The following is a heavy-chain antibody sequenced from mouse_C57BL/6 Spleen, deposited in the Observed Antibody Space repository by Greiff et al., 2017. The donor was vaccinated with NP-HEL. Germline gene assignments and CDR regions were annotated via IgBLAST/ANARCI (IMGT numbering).Heavy chain of an antibody. CDR3: ANYYGSSLWYFDV. D-gene: IGHD1-1*01. Sequence: VQLQESGAELVKPGASVKLSCKASGYTFTSYWMHWVKQRPGQGLEWIGMIHPNSGSTNYNEKFKSKATLTVDKSSSTAYMQLSSLTSEDSAVYYCANYYGSSLWYFDVWGTGTTVTVSS. V-gene: IGHV1-64*01. CDR2: IHPNSGST. J-gene: IGHJ1*03. CDR1: GYTFTSYW.